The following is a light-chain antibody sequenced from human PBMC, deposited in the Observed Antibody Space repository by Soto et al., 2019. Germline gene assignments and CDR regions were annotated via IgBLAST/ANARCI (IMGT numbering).Light chain of an antibody. Sequence: DIVMTQCPDSLAVSLGERATINCKSSQIVLYSSNNKNYLAWYQQKPGQPPKLLIYWASTRESGVPDRFRGSGSGTDFTLTSSSLQAEDVAIYYCQQYYSTPWTFGQGTKVEIK. CDR1: QIVLYSSNNKNY. V-gene: IGKV4-1*01. J-gene: IGKJ1*01. CDR3: QQYYSTPWT. CDR2: WAS.